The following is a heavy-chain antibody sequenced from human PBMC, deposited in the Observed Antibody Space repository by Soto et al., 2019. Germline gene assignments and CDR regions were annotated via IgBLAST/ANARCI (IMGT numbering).Heavy chain of an antibody. CDR2: INPSSGDT. V-gene: IGHV1-46*01. CDR3: ARDRPPDS. CDR1: GYKFTSYY. Sequence: QVQLMQSGAEVKKPGASVKVSCKASGYKFTSYYLHWVRQAPGQGLEWMGTINPSSGDTSYAANFQGRVTVTRETSTSTVYMQLSSLRVEDTAVYYCARDRPPDSWGQGTLVTVSS. J-gene: IGHJ5*01.